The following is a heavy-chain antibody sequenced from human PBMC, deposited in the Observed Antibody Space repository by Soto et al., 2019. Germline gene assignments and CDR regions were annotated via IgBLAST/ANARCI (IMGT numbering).Heavy chain of an antibody. J-gene: IGHJ4*02. CDR3: AKDSTLDY. V-gene: IGHV3-23*01. CDR1: GFTFSSFG. CDR2: ISGSGGST. D-gene: IGHD1-1*01. Sequence: GGSLRLSCTASGFTFSSFGMAWVRQAPGKGLEWVSAISGSGGSTYYADSVKGRFTISRDNSKNTLYLQMNSLRAEDTAVYYCAKDSTLDYWGQGTLVTVSS.